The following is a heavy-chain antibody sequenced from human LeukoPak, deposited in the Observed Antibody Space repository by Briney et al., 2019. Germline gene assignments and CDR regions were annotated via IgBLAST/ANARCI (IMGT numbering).Heavy chain of an antibody. CDR3: ARDHYDSSGYYFGAFDI. Sequence: PGGSLRLSCAASGFTFSSYAMSWVRQAPGEGLEWVSVIYSGGSTYYADSVKGRFTISRDNSKNTLYLQMNSLRAEDTAVYYCARDHYDSSGYYFGAFDIWGQGTMVTVSS. J-gene: IGHJ3*02. CDR1: GFTFSSYA. CDR2: IYSGGST. V-gene: IGHV3-66*01. D-gene: IGHD3-22*01.